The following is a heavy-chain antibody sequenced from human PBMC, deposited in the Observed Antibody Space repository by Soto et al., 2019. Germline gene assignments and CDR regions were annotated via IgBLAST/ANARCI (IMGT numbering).Heavy chain of an antibody. Sequence: PGGSLRPSCAASGFTFSSYGMHWVRQAPGKGLEWVAVIWYDGSNKYYADSVKGRFTISRDNSKNTLYLQMNSLRAEDTAVYYCARWGGPYDSSGYSDAFDIWGQGTMVTVSS. CDR2: IWYDGSNK. D-gene: IGHD3-22*01. V-gene: IGHV3-33*01. CDR1: GFTFSSYG. J-gene: IGHJ3*02. CDR3: ARWGGPYDSSGYSDAFDI.